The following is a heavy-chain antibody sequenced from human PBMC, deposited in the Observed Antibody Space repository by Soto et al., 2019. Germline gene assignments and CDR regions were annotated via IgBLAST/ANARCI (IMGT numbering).Heavy chain of an antibody. CDR1: GYTFINFG. J-gene: IGHJ4*02. D-gene: IGHD6-19*01. CDR2: IRGYNGDT. CDR3: ARGWYSSGWYLDY. V-gene: IGHV1-18*04. Sequence: ASVKVSCKTSGYTFINFGITWVRQAPGQGLEWVGKIRGYNGDTNYAPKLQGRVTMTTDTSTSTAYLELRTLRSDDTAVYYCARGWYSSGWYLDYWGQGTLVTVSS.